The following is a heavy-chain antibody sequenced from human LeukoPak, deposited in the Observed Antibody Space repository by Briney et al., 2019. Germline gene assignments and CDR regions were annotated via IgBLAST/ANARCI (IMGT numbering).Heavy chain of an antibody. J-gene: IGHJ3*02. CDR3: ARSSAYYNEADI. D-gene: IGHD1-26*01. V-gene: IGHV1-46*01. Sequence: ASVKVSCKTSGYSFTSYYIHCVRQTPGQGLEWMGIINPSGGSTTYAQKFQGRLTMASDTSTSTVYMELSSLRSEDTAMYYCARSSAYYNEADIWGQGTMVTVSS. CDR1: GYSFTSYY. CDR2: INPSGGST.